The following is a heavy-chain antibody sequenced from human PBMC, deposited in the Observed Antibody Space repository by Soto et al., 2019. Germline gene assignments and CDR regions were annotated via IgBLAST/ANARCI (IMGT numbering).Heavy chain of an antibody. D-gene: IGHD6-19*01. J-gene: IGHJ3*02. V-gene: IGHV1-24*01. CDR2: FDPEDGET. CDR3: ATGVYSSGWYGHYDAFDI. CDR1: GYTLTELS. Sequence: ASVKVSCKVSGYTLTELSMHWVRQAPGKGLEWMGGFDPEDGETIYAQKFQGRVTMTEDTSTDTAYMELSSLRSEDTAVYYCATGVYSSGWYGHYDAFDIWGQGTVVTVSS.